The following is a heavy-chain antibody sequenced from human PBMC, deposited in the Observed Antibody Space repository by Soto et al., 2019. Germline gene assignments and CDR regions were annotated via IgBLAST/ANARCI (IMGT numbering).Heavy chain of an antibody. D-gene: IGHD3-22*01. CDR2: IYYNGSP. V-gene: IGHV4-31*02. Sequence: RSFKRKHPGEGLEWIGYIYYNGSPYYNPSLKGRVTISIDTSKNRFSLKLSSVTAADTAVYYCARASYPDNRGPDYWGQGTLVPVSS. CDR3: ARASYPDNRGPDY. J-gene: IGHJ4*02.